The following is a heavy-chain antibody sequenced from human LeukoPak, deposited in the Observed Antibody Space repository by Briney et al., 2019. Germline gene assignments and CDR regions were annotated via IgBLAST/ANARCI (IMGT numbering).Heavy chain of an antibody. D-gene: IGHD6-13*01. J-gene: IGHJ6*02. CDR1: GFTFSSYS. CDR2: ISSSSTI. V-gene: IGHV3-48*04. CDR3: ARVGYSSSWYYDYYYYGMDV. Sequence: GGSLRLSCAASGFTFSSYSMNWVRQAPGKGLEWVSYISSSSTIYYADSVKGRSTISRDNAKNSLYLQMNSLRAEDTAVYYCARVGYSSSWYYDYYYYGMDVWGQGTTVTVSS.